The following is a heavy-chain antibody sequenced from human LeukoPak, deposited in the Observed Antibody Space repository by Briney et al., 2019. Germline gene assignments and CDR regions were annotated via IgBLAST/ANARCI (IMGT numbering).Heavy chain of an antibody. CDR1: GFTFDDYA. V-gene: IGHV3-9*01. CDR3: AKGARVSSGWYSGTDY. D-gene: IGHD6-19*01. J-gene: IGHJ4*02. Sequence: GGSLRLSCAASGFTFDDYAMHWVRQAPGKGLEWVSGISWNSGSIGYADSVKGRFTISRDNAKNSLYLQMSSLRAEDTALYYCAKGARVSSGWYSGTDYWGQGTLVTVSS. CDR2: ISWNSGSI.